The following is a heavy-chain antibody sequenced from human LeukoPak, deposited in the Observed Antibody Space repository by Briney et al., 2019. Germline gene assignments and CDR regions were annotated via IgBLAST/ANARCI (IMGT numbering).Heavy chain of an antibody. V-gene: IGHV3-23*01. CDR1: GFTFSSYG. CDR2: ISGTGSST. J-gene: IGHJ4*02. Sequence: GGSLRLSCAASGFTFSSYGVSWIRQAPGKGLEWVSAISGTGSSTYYADSVKGRFTISRDNSKNTLYLQMNSLRAEDTAVYYCAKVDSSGWYVSSPDYWGQGTLVTVSS. D-gene: IGHD6-19*01. CDR3: AKVDSSGWYVSSPDY.